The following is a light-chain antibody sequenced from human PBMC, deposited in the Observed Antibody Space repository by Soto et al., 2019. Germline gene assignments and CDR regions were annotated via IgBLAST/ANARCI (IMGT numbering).Light chain of an antibody. V-gene: IGLV2-23*01. CDR2: EGS. CDR3: CSYAGSSSVV. J-gene: IGLJ2*01. Sequence: QSALTQPASVSGSPGQSITISCTGTSRDVGTYTLVSWYQHYPGKAPKLIIYEGSKRPSGVSNRFSASKTGRTASLTTSGLQPEDEADYYCCSYAGSSSVVFGGGTKLTV. CDR1: SRDVGTYTL.